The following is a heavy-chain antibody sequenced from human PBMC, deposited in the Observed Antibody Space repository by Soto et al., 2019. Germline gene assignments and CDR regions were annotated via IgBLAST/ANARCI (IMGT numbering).Heavy chain of an antibody. D-gene: IGHD4-17*01. Sequence: QVQLVQSGAEVKKPGSSVKVSCKASGGTFSSYTISWVRQAPGQGLEWMGRIIPILGIANYAQKFQGRVTITADKSTSTAYMELSSLRSEDTAVYYCARDGPPTCGDHTWGWFDPWGQGTLVTVSS. CDR1: GGTFSSYT. J-gene: IGHJ5*02. CDR2: IIPILGIA. V-gene: IGHV1-69*08. CDR3: ARDGPPTCGDHTWGWFDP.